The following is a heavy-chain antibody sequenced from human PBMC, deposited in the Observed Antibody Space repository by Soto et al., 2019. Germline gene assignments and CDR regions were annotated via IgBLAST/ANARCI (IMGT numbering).Heavy chain of an antibody. CDR1: GGSISSAAYY. V-gene: IGHV4-31*03. CDR3: AREYTYGSNFFDC. D-gene: IGHD5-18*01. Sequence: SDTLCLTCTVSGGSISSAAYYWSWIRQHPGKGLEWIGYISHSGSTYYTPSLKSRVIISADTSKNQFSLNLTSVTAADTAVYYCAREYTYGSNFFDCWGQGALVTVSS. J-gene: IGHJ4*02. CDR2: ISHSGST.